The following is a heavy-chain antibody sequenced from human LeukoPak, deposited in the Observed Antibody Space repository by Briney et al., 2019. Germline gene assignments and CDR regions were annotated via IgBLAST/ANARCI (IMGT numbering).Heavy chain of an antibody. CDR3: AKMGWAAVGMSGGGY. Sequence: GGSLRLSCAASGFTFSSYAMHWVRQAPGEGLEWVSTIRSSGDSTTYADSVKGRFTISRDNSKNALYLQMNSLRVEDTAVYYCAKMGWAAVGMSGGGYWGQGILVTVSS. CDR2: IRSSGDST. V-gene: IGHV3-23*01. J-gene: IGHJ4*02. D-gene: IGHD6-19*01. CDR1: GFTFSSYA.